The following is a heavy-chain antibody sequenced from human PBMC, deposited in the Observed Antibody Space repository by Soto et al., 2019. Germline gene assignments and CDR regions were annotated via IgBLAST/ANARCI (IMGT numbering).Heavy chain of an antibody. J-gene: IGHJ4*02. Sequence: PGGSLRLSCAASGFTFSGYGMHWVRQSPGKGLEWVAVISYDGSNKYYADSVKGRFTISRDNSKNTLYLQMNSLRAEDTAVYYCAKGGVDFWSGYHDYWGQGTLVTVSS. D-gene: IGHD3-3*01. CDR3: AKGGVDFWSGYHDY. CDR2: ISYDGSNK. CDR1: GFTFSGYG. V-gene: IGHV3-30*18.